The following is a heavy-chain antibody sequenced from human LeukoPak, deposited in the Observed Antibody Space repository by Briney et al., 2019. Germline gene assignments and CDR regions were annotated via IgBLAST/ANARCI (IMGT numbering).Heavy chain of an antibody. D-gene: IGHD5-18*01. Sequence: GGSLRLSCAASGFTFSTYNMNWVRQAPGKGLEWVSSISGSSSYIYYADSVKGRFTISRDNSKNTLYLQMNSLRPEDTAVYYCAKVPLRAAYTAFDYWGQGTLVTVPS. CDR3: AKVPLRAAYTAFDY. J-gene: IGHJ4*02. V-gene: IGHV3-21*04. CDR2: ISGSSSYI. CDR1: GFTFSTYN.